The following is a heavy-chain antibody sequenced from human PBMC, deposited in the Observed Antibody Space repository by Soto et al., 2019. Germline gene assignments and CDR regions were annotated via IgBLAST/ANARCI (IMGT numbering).Heavy chain of an antibody. J-gene: IGHJ5*02. CDR3: ARDVEGANWFDP. Sequence: SETLSLTCTVSGGSISSYYWSWIRQPPGKGLEWIGYIYYSGSTNYNPSLKSRVTISVDTSKNQFSLKLSSVTAADTAVYYCARDVEGANWFDPWGQGTLVTVSS. CDR2: IYYSGST. CDR1: GGSISSYY. V-gene: IGHV4-59*01.